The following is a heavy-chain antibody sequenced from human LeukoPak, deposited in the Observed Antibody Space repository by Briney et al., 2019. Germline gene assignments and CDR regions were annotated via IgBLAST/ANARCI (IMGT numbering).Heavy chain of an antibody. CDR1: GGSISSGSYY. CDR3: ARVAPSYDSSGYPHDAFDI. D-gene: IGHD3-22*01. Sequence: SETLSLTCTVSGGSISSGSYYWSWIRQPAGNGLEWIGRIYTSGSTNYNPSLKSRVTISVDTSKNQFSLKLSSVTAADTAVYYCARVAPSYDSSGYPHDAFDIWCQGTMVTVSS. J-gene: IGHJ3*02. V-gene: IGHV4-61*02. CDR2: IYTSGST.